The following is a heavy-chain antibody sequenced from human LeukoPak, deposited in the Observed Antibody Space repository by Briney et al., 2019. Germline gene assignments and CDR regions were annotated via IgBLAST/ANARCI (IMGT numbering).Heavy chain of an antibody. J-gene: IGHJ4*02. Sequence: GASVKVSCKASGYTFTGYYMHWVRQAPGQGLEWMGWINPNSGGTNYAQKFQGRVTMTRDTSISTACMELSRLRSDDTAVYYCAMCLSGYYLGFDYWGQGTLVTVSS. CDR2: INPNSGGT. V-gene: IGHV1-2*02. D-gene: IGHD3-3*01. CDR1: GYTFTGYY. CDR3: AMCLSGYYLGFDY.